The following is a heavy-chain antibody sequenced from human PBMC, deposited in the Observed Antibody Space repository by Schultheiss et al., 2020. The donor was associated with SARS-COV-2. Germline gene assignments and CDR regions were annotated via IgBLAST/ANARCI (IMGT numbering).Heavy chain of an antibody. Sequence: GSLRLSCTVSGGSISSGGSYWSWIRQHPGKGLEWIGHIYYTGTTNFNPSLESRAAISADTSRNQFSLKLTSVTAADTGVYYCASQLTGLGHWGQGTLVTVSS. V-gene: IGHV4-61*08. J-gene: IGHJ5*02. CDR1: GGSISSGGSY. CDR2: IYYTGTT. CDR3: ASQLTGLGH. D-gene: IGHD1-20*01.